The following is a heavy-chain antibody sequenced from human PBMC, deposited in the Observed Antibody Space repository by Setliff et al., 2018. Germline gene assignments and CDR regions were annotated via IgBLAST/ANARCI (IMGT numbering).Heavy chain of an antibody. Sequence: SGESLKISCKASEYTFTNYWIGWVRQMPGKGLEWMGVVYCGDSDTRYSPSFQGQVTMSADKSIRSAYLQWSSLKASDTAMYYCARLGYSDAFDIWGQGTMVTV. D-gene: IGHD5-18*01. V-gene: IGHV5-51*01. CDR1: EYTFTNYW. CDR3: ARLGYSDAFDI. CDR2: VYCGDSDT. J-gene: IGHJ3*02.